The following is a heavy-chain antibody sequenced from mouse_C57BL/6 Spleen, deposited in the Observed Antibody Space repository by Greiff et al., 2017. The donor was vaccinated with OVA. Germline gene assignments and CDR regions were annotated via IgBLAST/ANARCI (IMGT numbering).Heavy chain of an antibody. D-gene: IGHD1-1*01. CDR3: VSSDYGSSYPWYFDV. V-gene: IGHV10-3*01. CDR2: IRSKSSNYAT. J-gene: IGHJ1*03. CDR1: GFTFNTYA. Sequence: DVKLVESGGGLVQPKGSLKLSCAASGFTFNTYAMHWVRQAPGKGLEWVARIRSKSSNYATYYADSVKDRFTISRDDSQSMLYLQMNNLKTEDTAMYYCVSSDYGSSYPWYFDVWGTGTTVTVSS.